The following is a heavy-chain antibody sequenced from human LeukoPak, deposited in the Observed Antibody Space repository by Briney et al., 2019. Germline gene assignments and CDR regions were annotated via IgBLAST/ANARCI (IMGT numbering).Heavy chain of an antibody. Sequence: ASVKVSCKASGYTFTGYYIHWVRQAPGQGLEWMGWINSNSGGTNSAQKFQGRVTMTRDMSISTVYMELSRVRSDDTAVYYCARGEGSGCDYWGQGTLVTASS. J-gene: IGHJ4*02. V-gene: IGHV1-2*02. CDR3: ARGEGSGCDY. CDR1: GYTFTGYY. D-gene: IGHD3-10*01. CDR2: INSNSGGT.